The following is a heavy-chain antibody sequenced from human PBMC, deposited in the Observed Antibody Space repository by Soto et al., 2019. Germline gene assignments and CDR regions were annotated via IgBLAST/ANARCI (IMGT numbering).Heavy chain of an antibody. CDR1: GYTFTSYG. Sequence: ASVKVSCKASGYTFTSYGISWVRQAPGQGLEWMGWISAYNGNTNYAQKLQGRVTMTTDTSTSTAYMGLRSLRSDDTAVYYCARENTVTTSSFYYYYYGMDVWGQGTTVTVSS. J-gene: IGHJ6*02. CDR2: ISAYNGNT. V-gene: IGHV1-18*04. D-gene: IGHD4-4*01. CDR3: ARENTVTTSSFYYYYYGMDV.